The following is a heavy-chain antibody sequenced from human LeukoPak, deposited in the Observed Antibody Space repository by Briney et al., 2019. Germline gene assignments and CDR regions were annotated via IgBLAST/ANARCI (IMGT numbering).Heavy chain of an antibody. V-gene: IGHV1-69*05. D-gene: IGHD5-24*01. Sequence: GSSVKVSCKASGGTFSSYAISWVRQAPGQGLEWMGGIIPIFGTANYAQKLQGRVTMSTDTSTSTGYMELRSLRSDDTAVYYCARGLQETLAWLKALSAFDIWGQGTMVTVSS. J-gene: IGHJ3*02. CDR1: GGTFSSYA. CDR2: IIPIFGTA. CDR3: ARGLQETLAWLKALSAFDI.